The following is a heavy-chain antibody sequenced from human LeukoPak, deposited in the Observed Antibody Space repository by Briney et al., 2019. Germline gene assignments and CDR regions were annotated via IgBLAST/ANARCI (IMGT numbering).Heavy chain of an antibody. CDR2: MNPNSGNT. Sequence: ASVKVSCKASGYTVTSYDINWVRQANGQGLEWMGWMNPNSGNTGYAQKFQGRVTMTRNTSISTAYMELSSLRSEDTAVYYCARSPSRRAIAARLNWFDPWGQGTLVTVSS. V-gene: IGHV1-8*01. D-gene: IGHD6-6*01. CDR3: ARSPSRRAIAARLNWFDP. J-gene: IGHJ5*02. CDR1: GYTVTSYD.